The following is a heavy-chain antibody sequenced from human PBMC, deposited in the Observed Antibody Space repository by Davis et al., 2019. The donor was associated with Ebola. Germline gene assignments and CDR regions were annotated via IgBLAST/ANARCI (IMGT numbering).Heavy chain of an antibody. CDR1: GFTFSDYY. J-gene: IGHJ4*02. V-gene: IGHV3-11*03. D-gene: IGHD1-26*01. Sequence: GGSLRLSCAASGFTFSDYYMSWIRQAPGKGLEWVSSISSSSSYIYYADSVKGRFTISRDNSKNTLFLQMNSLRVEDTAVYYCASLYSGSTLYFDYWGQGTLVTVSS. CDR2: ISSSSSYI. CDR3: ASLYSGSTLYFDY.